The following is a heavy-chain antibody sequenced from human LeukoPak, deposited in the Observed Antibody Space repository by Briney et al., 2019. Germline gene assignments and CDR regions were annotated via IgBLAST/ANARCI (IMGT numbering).Heavy chain of an antibody. V-gene: IGHV3-21*01. CDR2: ISSSSIYI. J-gene: IGHJ4*02. Sequence: GGSLRLSCAASEFTFSNYKMNWVRQAPGKGLEWVSSISSSSIYIYYADSVKGRFTISRDNDKNSLYLQMNSLRAEDTAVYYCARAGNTRFDYWGQGTLVTVSS. D-gene: IGHD2/OR15-2a*01. CDR1: EFTFSNYK. CDR3: ARAGNTRFDY.